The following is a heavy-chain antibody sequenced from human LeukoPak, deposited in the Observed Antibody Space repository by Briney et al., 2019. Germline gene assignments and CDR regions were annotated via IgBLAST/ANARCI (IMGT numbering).Heavy chain of an antibody. CDR1: GFTVSSNY. Sequence: PGGSLRLSCAASGFTVSSNYMSWVRQAPGKGLEWVSVIYSGGGTYYADSVKGRFTISRDNSKNTLYLQMNSLRAEDTAVYYCASPGIAAAGNFDYWGQGTLVTVSS. J-gene: IGHJ4*02. CDR3: ASPGIAAAGNFDY. V-gene: IGHV3-53*01. CDR2: IYSGGGT. D-gene: IGHD6-13*01.